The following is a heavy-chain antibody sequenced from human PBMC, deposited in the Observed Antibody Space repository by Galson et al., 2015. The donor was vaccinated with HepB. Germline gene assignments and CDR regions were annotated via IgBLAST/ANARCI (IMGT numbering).Heavy chain of an antibody. V-gene: IGHV1-46*01. D-gene: IGHD2-2*01. J-gene: IGHJ4*02. CDR2: INPGGGTA. CDR1: GYTFTSYY. CDR3: ARVGVHCSSTSCHFDY. Sequence: SVKVSCKASGYTFTSYYMHWVRQAPGQGPEWMGIINPGGGTANYAQKFQGRVTITADESTSTAYMELSSLRSEDTAVYYCARVGVHCSSTSCHFDYWGQGTLVTVSS.